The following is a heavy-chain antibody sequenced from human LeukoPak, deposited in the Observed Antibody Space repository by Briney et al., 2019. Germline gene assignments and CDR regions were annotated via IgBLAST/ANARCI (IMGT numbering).Heavy chain of an antibody. V-gene: IGHV4-30-4*01. CDR1: GGSISSGDYY. CDR2: IYYSGST. Sequence: PSETLSLTCTVSGGSISSGDYYWSWIRQPPGKGLEWIGYIYYSGSTYYNPSLKSRVTISVDTSKNQFSLKLSSVTAADTAVYYCARDPRHYDFWSGYYSYYGMDVWGQGTTVTVSS. CDR3: ARDPRHYDFWSGYYSYYGMDV. J-gene: IGHJ6*02. D-gene: IGHD3-3*01.